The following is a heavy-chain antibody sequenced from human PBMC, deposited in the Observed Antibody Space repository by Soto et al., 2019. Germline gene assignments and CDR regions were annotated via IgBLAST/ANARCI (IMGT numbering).Heavy chain of an antibody. CDR2: ISAYNGNT. V-gene: IGHV1-18*01. J-gene: IGHJ4*02. Sequence: QVQLVQSGAEVKKPGASVKVSCKASGFTFTSYGISWVRQAPGQGLEWMGWISAYNGNTNYAQKLQGRVTMTTGTSTSTAYMELRSLRSDDTAVYYCAREAYYDSSGYWAYWGQGTLVTVSS. CDR3: AREAYYDSSGYWAY. CDR1: GFTFTSYG. D-gene: IGHD3-22*01.